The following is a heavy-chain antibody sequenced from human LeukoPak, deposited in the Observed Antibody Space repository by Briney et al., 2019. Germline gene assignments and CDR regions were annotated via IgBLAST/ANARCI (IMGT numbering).Heavy chain of an antibody. CDR2: IIPILGIA. J-gene: IGHJ4*02. V-gene: IGHV1-69*04. D-gene: IGHD3-22*01. Sequence: ASVTLSCTASGGTFTSYAISWVRQAPGQGLEWKGRIIPILGIANYAQKLQGRVTITADKSTSTAYMELSSLRSEDTAVYYCARGPKPYYYDSSGYYSDYWGQGTLVTVSS. CDR1: GGTFTSYA. CDR3: ARGPKPYYYDSSGYYSDY.